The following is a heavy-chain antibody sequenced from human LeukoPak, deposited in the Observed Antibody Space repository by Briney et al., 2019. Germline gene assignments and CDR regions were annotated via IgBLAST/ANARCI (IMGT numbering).Heavy chain of an antibody. CDR1: GFTVSSNY. D-gene: IGHD2-2*01. CDR2: IGSSGSTI. Sequence: GGSLRLSCAASGFTVSSNYMSWVRQAPGRGLEWVSYIGSSGSTIYYADSVRGRFTISRDNAENSLYLQMNSLRAEDTAVYYCARRYCSSVTCYAFDIWGQGTMVTVSS. V-gene: IGHV3-48*01. CDR3: ARRYCSSVTCYAFDI. J-gene: IGHJ3*02.